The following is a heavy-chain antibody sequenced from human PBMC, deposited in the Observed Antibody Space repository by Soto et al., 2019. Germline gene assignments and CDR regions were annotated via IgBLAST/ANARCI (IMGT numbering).Heavy chain of an antibody. D-gene: IGHD3-22*01. CDR1: GFSFCTYA. CDR2: ISGGIGST. Sequence: PGGSLRLSCVASGFSFCTYAMTWVRQVPGKGLEWVSTISGGIGSTFYADSVKGRFTISRDNSKNMLSLQMNSLRAEDTAVYHCAKGISSASSFDSWGQGTLVTVSS. CDR3: AKGISSASSFDS. V-gene: IGHV3-23*01. J-gene: IGHJ4*02.